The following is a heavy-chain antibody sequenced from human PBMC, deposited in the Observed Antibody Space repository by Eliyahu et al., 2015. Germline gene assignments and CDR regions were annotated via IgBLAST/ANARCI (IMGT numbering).Heavy chain of an antibody. D-gene: IGHD3-22*01. V-gene: IGHV4-30-4*01. CDR2: IYYSGST. CDR1: GGSIXRGAYX. J-gene: IGHJ6*02. Sequence: VQLQESGPGLVKPSQXLSLTCTVXGGSIXRGAYXXXWIRQPPGKGLEWIGYIYYSGSTYYNPSLKSRVTISVHTSNNQFSLKLTSVTAADTAVYYCARGGYYDSSDYFNSYYGMDVWGQGTTVTVSS. CDR3: ARGGYYDSSDYFNSYYGMDV.